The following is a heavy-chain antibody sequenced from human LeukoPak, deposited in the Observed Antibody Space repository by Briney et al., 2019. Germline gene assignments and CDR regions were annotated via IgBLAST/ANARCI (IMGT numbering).Heavy chain of an antibody. Sequence: SQTLSLTCTVSGDSINSGYHWSWIGQQPGKGLEWIGNIYYNGRTYYKTSLKSRIIISVDMSKNQISLQLSSVTAADTAVYYCARDLRGSPMDVWGKGTPVAVSS. V-gene: IGHV4-31*03. D-gene: IGHD1-26*01. CDR1: GDSINSGYH. CDR3: ARDLRGSPMDV. J-gene: IGHJ6*03. CDR2: IYYNGRT.